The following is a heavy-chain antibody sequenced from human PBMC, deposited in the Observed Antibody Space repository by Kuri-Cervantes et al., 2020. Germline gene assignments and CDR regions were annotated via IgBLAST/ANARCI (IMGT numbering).Heavy chain of an antibody. Sequence: GESLKISCAASGFGFRNYWMHWVRQAPGKGLVWVSRIKGDASEIFYADSVKGRFTVSRDNAKNSLYLQMNSLSADDTAVYYCARDHATTVTTAAHFDYWGQGTLVTVSS. D-gene: IGHD4-17*01. CDR2: IKGDASEI. CDR3: ARDHATTVTTAAHFDY. J-gene: IGHJ4*02. CDR1: GFGFRNYW. V-gene: IGHV3-74*01.